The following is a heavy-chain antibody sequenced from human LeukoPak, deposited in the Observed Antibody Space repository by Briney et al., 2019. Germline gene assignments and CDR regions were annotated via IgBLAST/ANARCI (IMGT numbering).Heavy chain of an antibody. D-gene: IGHD5-24*01. CDR2: IYTSGST. J-gene: IGHJ4*02. Sequence: SETLSLTCSVSGGSISSYYWSWLRQPAGKGLEWIGRIYTSGSTNYNPSLKSRVTMSVDTSKNQFSLRLSSVTAADTAVYYCARSPRDENLFDYWGQGTLVTVSS. CDR3: ARSPRDENLFDY. V-gene: IGHV4-4*07. CDR1: GGSISSYY.